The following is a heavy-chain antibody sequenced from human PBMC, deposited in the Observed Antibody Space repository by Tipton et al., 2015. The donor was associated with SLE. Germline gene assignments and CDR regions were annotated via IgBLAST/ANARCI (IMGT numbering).Heavy chain of an antibody. D-gene: IGHD2-21*01. J-gene: IGHJ4*02. CDR1: GDSVSTSNHY. CDR3: ARALCGGDCLEAGFDY. Sequence: GLVKPSETPSLTCTVSGDSVSTSNHYWGWIRQSPGQGLDWIGNFFYRGSTYYNPSLKSRVTISTDTSKNQFSLRLSSVTAADTAAYYCARALCGGDCLEAGFDYWGQGTLVTVSS. V-gene: IGHV4-39*07. CDR2: FFYRGST.